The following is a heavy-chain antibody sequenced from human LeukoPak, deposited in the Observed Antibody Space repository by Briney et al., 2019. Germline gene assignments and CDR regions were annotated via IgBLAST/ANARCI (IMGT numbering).Heavy chain of an antibody. CDR3: ARGSYDSSGVLYYFDY. Sequence: SETLSLTCTVSGGSISSSSYYWGWIRQPPGKGLEWIGSIYYSGSTYYNPSLKSRVTISVDTSKNQFSLKLSSVTAADTAVYYCARGSYDSSGVLYYFDYWGQGTLVTVSS. V-gene: IGHV4-39*07. D-gene: IGHD3-22*01. CDR2: IYYSGST. CDR1: GGSISSSSYY. J-gene: IGHJ4*02.